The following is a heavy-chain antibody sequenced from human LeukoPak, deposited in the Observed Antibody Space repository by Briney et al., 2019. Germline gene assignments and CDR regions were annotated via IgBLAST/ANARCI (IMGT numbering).Heavy chain of an antibody. CDR2: MNPNRGNT. CDR3: ARDKDSHYYDSSGYSGY. D-gene: IGHD3-22*01. V-gene: IGHV1-8*03. Sequence: ASVKVSCKASGYTFTSYDINWVRQATGQGLEWMGWMNPNRGNTGYAQKFQGRVTITRNTSISTAYMELSSLRSEDTAVYYCARDKDSHYYDSSGYSGYWGQGTLVTVSS. CDR1: GYTFTSYD. J-gene: IGHJ4*02.